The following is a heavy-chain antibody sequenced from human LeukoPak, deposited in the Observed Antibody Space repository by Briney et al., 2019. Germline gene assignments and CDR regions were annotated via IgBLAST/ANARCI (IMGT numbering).Heavy chain of an antibody. CDR2: IYSSGTI. CDR1: GGSISSYY. CDR3: ARTQEAGYSSGWYDSYYYYYMDV. Sequence: SETLSLTCSVSGGSISSYYWSWIRQPAGKGLEWIGRIYSSGTITYNPSLQSRVTMSVDTSKNEFSLKMSSVTAADTAVYYCARTQEAGYSSGWYDSYYYYYMDVWGKGTTVTISS. D-gene: IGHD6-19*01. J-gene: IGHJ6*03. V-gene: IGHV4-4*07.